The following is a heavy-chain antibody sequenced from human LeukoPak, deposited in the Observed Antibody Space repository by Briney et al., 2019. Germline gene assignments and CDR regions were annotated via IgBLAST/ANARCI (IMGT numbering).Heavy chain of an antibody. V-gene: IGHV3-7*03. J-gene: IGHJ5*02. CDR2: IKRDGSEK. Sequence: GGSLRLSCAASGFTFSDYWMSWVRQAPGRGLEWVANIKRDGSEKYYVGSVKGRFTISRDNAKNSLYLQMNSLRVEDTAVYYCARGCGSENYFFHNWFDPWGQGTLVSVSS. CDR3: ARGCGSENYFFHNWFDP. CDR1: GFTFSDYW. D-gene: IGHD3-10*01.